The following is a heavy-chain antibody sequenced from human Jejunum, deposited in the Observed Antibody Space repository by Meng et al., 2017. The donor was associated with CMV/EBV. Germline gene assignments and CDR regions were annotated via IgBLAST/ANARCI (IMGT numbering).Heavy chain of an antibody. Sequence: SCAASGFTFSRYSMNWVRQAPGKGLEWVSSITKSSSNTYDADSVKGRFTISRDNAKNSLYLQMNSLRAEDTAVYYCARDLWEGFDDWGQGTLVTVSS. J-gene: IGHJ4*02. CDR2: ITKSSSNT. CDR3: ARDLWEGFDD. D-gene: IGHD1-26*01. CDR1: GFTFSRYS. V-gene: IGHV3-21*01.